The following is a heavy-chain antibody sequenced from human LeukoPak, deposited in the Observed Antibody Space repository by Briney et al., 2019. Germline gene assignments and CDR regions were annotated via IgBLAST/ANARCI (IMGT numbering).Heavy chain of an antibody. Sequence: GESLKISCKGSGYSFTSYWIGWVRQMPGKGLEWMGIIYPGDSDTRYSPSFQGQVTISADKSISTAYLQWSSLKASDTAMYYCAKHSSGWYTPASYMDVWGKGTTVTVS. D-gene: IGHD6-19*01. J-gene: IGHJ6*03. CDR1: GYSFTSYW. CDR3: AKHSSGWYTPASYMDV. CDR2: IYPGDSDT. V-gene: IGHV5-51*01.